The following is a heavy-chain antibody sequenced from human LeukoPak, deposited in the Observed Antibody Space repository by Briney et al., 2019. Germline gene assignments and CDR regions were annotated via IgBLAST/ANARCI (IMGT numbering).Heavy chain of an antibody. Sequence: PGGSLRLSCAASGFTVSSNYMSWVRQAPGKGLEWVSVIYSGGSTYYADSVKGRFTISRDNSKNTLYLQMNSLRAEDTAVYYCASGLSYYYGSGLGDYWGQGTLVTVSS. CDR2: IYSGGST. CDR1: GFTVSSNY. CDR3: ASGLSYYYGSGLGDY. V-gene: IGHV3-53*01. J-gene: IGHJ4*02. D-gene: IGHD3-10*01.